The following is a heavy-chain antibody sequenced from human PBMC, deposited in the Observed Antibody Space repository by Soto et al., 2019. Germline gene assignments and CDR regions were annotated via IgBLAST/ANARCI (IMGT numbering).Heavy chain of an antibody. D-gene: IGHD2-15*01. J-gene: IGHJ6*02. V-gene: IGHV1-69*13. CDR3: ARVLPGGCSGGSCYPAPYYYYYYYGMDV. CDR2: IIPIFGTA. CDR1: GGPFSSYA. Sequence: SVKVSCKASGGPFSSYAISWVRQAPGQGLEWMGGIIPIFGTANYAQKFQGRVTITADESTSTAYMELSSLRAEDTAVYYCARVLPGGCSGGSCYPAPYYYYYYYGMDVWGQGTTVTVSS.